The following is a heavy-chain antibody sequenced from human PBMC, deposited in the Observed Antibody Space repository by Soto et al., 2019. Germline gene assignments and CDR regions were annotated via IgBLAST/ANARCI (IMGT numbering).Heavy chain of an antibody. CDR2: INTSGGST. CDR1: GFPLSSYA. D-gene: IGHD6-19*01. J-gene: IGHJ4*02. CDR3: VKDRVSGWYYFDY. Sequence: GVSLRLSCSASGFPLSSYAIHWVRQAPGKGLEYVSTINTSGGSTYYADSVKGRFTISRDNSKNTLYLQMSSLRAEDTAVYYCVKDRVSGWYYFDYWGQGTLVTVSS. V-gene: IGHV3-64D*06.